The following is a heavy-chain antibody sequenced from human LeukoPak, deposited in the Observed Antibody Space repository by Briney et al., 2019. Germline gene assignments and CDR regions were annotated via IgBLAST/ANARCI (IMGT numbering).Heavy chain of an antibody. CDR2: ISSSSSTI. V-gene: IGHV3-48*04. J-gene: IGHJ6*03. D-gene: IGHD6-13*01. Sequence: GGSLRLSCAASGFAFSSYSMNWVRQAPGKGLEWVSHISSSSSTIYYADSVKGRFTISRDNAKNSLYLQMNSLRAEDTAVYYCARTGIAAAGTALYMDVWGKGTTVTVSS. CDR3: ARTGIAAAGTALYMDV. CDR1: GFAFSSYS.